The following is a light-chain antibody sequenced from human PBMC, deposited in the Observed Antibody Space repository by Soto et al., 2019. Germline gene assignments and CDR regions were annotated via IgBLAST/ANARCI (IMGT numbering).Light chain of an antibody. Sequence: QLVLTQSPSASASLGASVKLTCTLSSGHSNYAIAWHQQRPEKGPRYLMKVNSDGNHFKGDGIPDRFSGSSSGAERSLTISSLQSEDEADYYCQTWGTDIVVFGGGTKLTVL. CDR2: VNSDGNH. V-gene: IGLV4-69*01. J-gene: IGLJ2*01. CDR1: SGHSNYA. CDR3: QTWGTDIVV.